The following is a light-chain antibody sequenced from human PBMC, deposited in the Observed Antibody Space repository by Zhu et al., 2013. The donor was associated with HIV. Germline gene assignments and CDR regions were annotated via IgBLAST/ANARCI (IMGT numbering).Light chain of an antibody. J-gene: IGLJ3*02. CDR2: EVT. V-gene: IGLV2-23*02. CDR3: CSYAGSNNLV. Sequence: QSALTQPASVSGSPGQSITISCTGTSSDIGNYKFVSWYQQHPDRAPKLLIFEVTKRPSGVSNRFSGSKSGNTASLTISGLQTEDEADYFCCSYAGSNNLVFGGGTKLTV. CDR1: SSDIGNYKF.